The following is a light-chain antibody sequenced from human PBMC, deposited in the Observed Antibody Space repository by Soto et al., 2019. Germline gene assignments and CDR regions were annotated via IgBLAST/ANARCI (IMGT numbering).Light chain of an antibody. V-gene: IGKV3-15*01. Sequence: EIVMTQSPATLSVSPGERATLSCRASQSVNSNLSWYRQKPGQAPRLLISDASTRATGVPARFSGSGSGTELTLTIRSLQSEDSGIYYCQQYNFWPPLTFGGVTKVEIK. CDR3: QQYNFWPPLT. J-gene: IGKJ4*01. CDR2: DAS. CDR1: QSVNSN.